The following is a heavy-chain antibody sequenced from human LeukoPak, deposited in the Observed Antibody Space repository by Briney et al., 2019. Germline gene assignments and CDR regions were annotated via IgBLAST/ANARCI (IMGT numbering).Heavy chain of an antibody. CDR2: IYYSGST. V-gene: IGHV4-38-2*02. J-gene: IGHJ4*02. CDR1: AYSISSAYY. CDR3: ARDIDRYYYDSSGYYVFGY. Sequence: SETLSLTCSVSAYSISSAYYWGWIRQPPGKGLEWIGSIYYSGSTYYNPSLKSRVTISVDTSKNQFSLKLSSVTAADTAVYYCARDIDRYYYDSSGYYVFGYWGQGTLVTVSS. D-gene: IGHD3-22*01.